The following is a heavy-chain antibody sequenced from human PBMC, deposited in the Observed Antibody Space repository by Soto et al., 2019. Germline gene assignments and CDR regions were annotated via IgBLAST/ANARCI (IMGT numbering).Heavy chain of an antibody. CDR3: ARVRTSRDIDY. CDR1: GASINTYY. V-gene: IGHV4-59*12. CDR2: IFHRGST. Sequence: SETLSLTCNVPGASINTYYWSWIRQPPQKGLEWMGYIFHRGSTTYNPSLKSRVTISIDASKKYFSLRLNSVTAADTAVYYCARVRTSRDIDYWGQGIRVTVS. D-gene: IGHD1-7*01. J-gene: IGHJ4*02.